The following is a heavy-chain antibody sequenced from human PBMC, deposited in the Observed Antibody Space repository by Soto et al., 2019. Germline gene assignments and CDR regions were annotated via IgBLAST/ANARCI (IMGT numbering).Heavy chain of an antibody. D-gene: IGHD3-10*01. CDR3: VGGEEYFDY. CDR1: GFPFTTYG. Sequence: QVQLVESGGGVVQPGRSLRLSCAASGFPFTTYGMHWVREGPGRGLEWVAVISYDGSNKYYVDSGKGRFTISRDNSKNTLYLQMNSLRPEDTALYYCVGGEEYFDYRGQGTLVTVSS. V-gene: IGHV3-30*03. CDR2: ISYDGSNK. J-gene: IGHJ4*02.